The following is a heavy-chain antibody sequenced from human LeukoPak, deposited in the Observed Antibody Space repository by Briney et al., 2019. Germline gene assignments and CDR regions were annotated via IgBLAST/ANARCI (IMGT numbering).Heavy chain of an antibody. J-gene: IGHJ4*02. V-gene: IGHV3-23*01. CDR2: ISGSGGST. D-gene: IGHD5-24*01. CDR3: AKDTIISVIYYFNY. Sequence: TGGSLRLSCAASGFTFSSYAMSWVRQAPGKGLEWVSAISGSGGSTYYADSVKGRFTISRDNSKNTLYLQMNSLRAEDTAVYYGAKDTIISVIYYFNYWAREPWSPSPQ. CDR1: GFTFSSYA.